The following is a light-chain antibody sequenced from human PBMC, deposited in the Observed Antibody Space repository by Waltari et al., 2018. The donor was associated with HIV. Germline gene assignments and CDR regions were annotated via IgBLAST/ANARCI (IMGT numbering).Light chain of an antibody. CDR3: MQATHWPFT. V-gene: IGKV2-30*01. J-gene: IGKJ1*01. Sequence: DVVVTPSPLSLVVTLGQPASIPCRPSQRLLESDGNIYLEWFRQRPGQSPRRLIYMGSNRDSGVPDRIIGSGSGTDFTLTISRVEAEDVGVYYCMQATHWPFTFGQGTWVEI. CDR1: QRLLESDGNIY. CDR2: MGS.